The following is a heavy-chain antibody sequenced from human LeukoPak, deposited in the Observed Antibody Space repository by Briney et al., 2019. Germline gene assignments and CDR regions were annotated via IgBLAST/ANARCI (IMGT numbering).Heavy chain of an antibody. CDR2: IYHRGNT. CDR1: GGSISSYY. Sequence: SETLSLTCNVSGGSISSYYWSWIRQPPGKGLERIGYIYHRGNTNYNPSLKSRVTISVDTSKNQFSLKLSSVTAADTAVYYCARDAYYYDSSGSRLFDYWGQGTLVTVSS. V-gene: IGHV4-59*01. D-gene: IGHD3-22*01. J-gene: IGHJ4*02. CDR3: ARDAYYYDSSGSRLFDY.